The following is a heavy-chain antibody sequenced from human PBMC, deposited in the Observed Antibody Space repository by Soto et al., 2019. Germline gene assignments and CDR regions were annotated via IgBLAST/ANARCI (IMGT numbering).Heavy chain of an antibody. J-gene: IGHJ4*02. D-gene: IGHD2-15*01. CDR1: GFTFTSSA. CDR3: AAVDRLNPYCSGGSCYSDY. V-gene: IGHV1-58*01. Sequence: SVKVSCKASGFTFTSSAVQWVRQARGQSLEWIGWIVVGSGNTNYAQKFQERVTITRDMSTSTAYMELSSLRSEDTAVYYCAAVDRLNPYCSGGSCYSDYWGQGTLVTVSS. CDR2: IVVGSGNT.